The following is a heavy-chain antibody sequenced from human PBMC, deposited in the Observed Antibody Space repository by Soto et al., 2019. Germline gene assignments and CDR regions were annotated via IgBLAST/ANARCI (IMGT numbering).Heavy chain of an antibody. CDR2: IIPIFGTA. CDR3: ARDGDDSRYSSAWYDH. V-gene: IGHV1-69*13. D-gene: IGHD6-19*01. J-gene: IGHJ5*02. CDR1: GGTFSSYA. Sequence: SVKVSCKASGGTFSSYAISWVRQAPGQGLEWMGGIIPIFGTANYAQKFQGRVTITADESTSTAYMELSSLRSEDTAVYYCARDGDDSRYSSAWYDHWGQGTLVTVSS.